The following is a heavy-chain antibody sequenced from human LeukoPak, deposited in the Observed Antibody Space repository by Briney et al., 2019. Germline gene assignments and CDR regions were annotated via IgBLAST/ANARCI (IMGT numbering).Heavy chain of an antibody. Sequence: PGGSLRLSCAASGFTFSSYAMHWVRQAPGKGLEWVAVISYDGSNKYYADSVKGRFTISRDNSKNTLYLQMNSLRAEDTAVYYCARETTRIAVADYWGQGTLVTVSS. CDR3: ARETTRIAVADY. J-gene: IGHJ4*02. CDR1: GFTFSSYA. V-gene: IGHV3-30-3*01. CDR2: ISYDGSNK. D-gene: IGHD6-19*01.